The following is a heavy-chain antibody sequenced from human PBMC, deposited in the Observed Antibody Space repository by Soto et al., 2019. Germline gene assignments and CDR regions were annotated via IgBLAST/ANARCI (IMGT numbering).Heavy chain of an antibody. V-gene: IGHV4-39*01. Sequence: SETLSLTCTVSGGSISSSYYWGWIRQPPGKGLEWIGSIYYSGSTYYNPSLKSRVTISVDTSKNQFSLKLSSVTAADTAVYYCASIWFGDGDYGGQGTLFTVS. CDR3: ASIWFGDGDY. CDR2: IYYSGST. J-gene: IGHJ4*02. D-gene: IGHD3-10*01. CDR1: GGSISSSYY.